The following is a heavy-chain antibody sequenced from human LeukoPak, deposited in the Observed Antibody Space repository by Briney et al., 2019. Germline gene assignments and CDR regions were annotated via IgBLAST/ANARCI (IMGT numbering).Heavy chain of an antibody. D-gene: IGHD1-26*01. CDR1: GGSFSGYY. J-gene: IGHJ3*02. CDR2: INHSGST. V-gene: IGHV4-34*01. Sequence: SETLSLTCAVYGGSFSGYYWSWIRQPPGKGLEWIGEINHSGSTNYNPSLKSRVTISVDTSKNQFSLKLSSVTAADTAVYYCERDRNRVGARAFDIWGHGTMVTVAS. CDR3: ERDRNRVGARAFDI.